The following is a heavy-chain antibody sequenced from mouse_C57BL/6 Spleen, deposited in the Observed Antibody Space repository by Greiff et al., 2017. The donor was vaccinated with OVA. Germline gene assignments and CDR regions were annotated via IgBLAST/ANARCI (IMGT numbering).Heavy chain of an antibody. J-gene: IGHJ2*01. D-gene: IGHD1-1*01. CDR3: ARSGSSYGYCDY. CDR1: GYTFTSYW. Sequence: QVQLQQPGAELVKPGASVKMSCKASGYTFTSYWITWVKQRPGQGLEWIGDIYPGSGSTNYNEKFKSKATLTVDTSSSTAYMQLSSLTSEDSAVDYGARSGSSYGYCDYWGQGTTLTVAS. CDR2: IYPGSGST. V-gene: IGHV1-55*01.